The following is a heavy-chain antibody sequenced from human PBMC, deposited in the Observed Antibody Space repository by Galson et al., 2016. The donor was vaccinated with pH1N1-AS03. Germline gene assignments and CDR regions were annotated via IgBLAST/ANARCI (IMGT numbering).Heavy chain of an antibody. V-gene: IGHV1-2*04. Sequence: SVKVSCKASGYTFTGFYVHWVRQAPGQGLEWMGWIDPNSGVTNYAQKFQAWVTMTRDTSSTTAYMEVSGLKSDDTAVYSCARDPGGPCTSTTCAPAYYFGMDVWGQGTTVIVSS. D-gene: IGHD2/OR15-2a*01. CDR3: ARDPGGPCTSTTCAPAYYFGMDV. CDR1: GYTFTGFY. J-gene: IGHJ6*02. CDR2: IDPNSGVT.